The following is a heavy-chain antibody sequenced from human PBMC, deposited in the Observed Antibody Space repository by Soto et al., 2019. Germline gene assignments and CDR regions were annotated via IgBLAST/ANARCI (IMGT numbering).Heavy chain of an antibody. Sequence: SETRSLTCTFSGGSIISCFWSWVGESPGKGLEWIVYIYYNGNTNYNPSLASRVTISVDTSKNHFSLKLNSVTVADTAVYYCARGGASSRWLDPWGQGTLVTVSS. V-gene: IGHV4-59*01. D-gene: IGHD3-10*01. CDR1: GGSIISCF. CDR2: IYYNGNT. J-gene: IGHJ5*02. CDR3: ARGGASSRWLDP.